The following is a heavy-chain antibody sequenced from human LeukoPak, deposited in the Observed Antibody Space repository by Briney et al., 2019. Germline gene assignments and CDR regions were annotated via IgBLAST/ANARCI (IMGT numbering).Heavy chain of an antibody. CDR2: IYYSGST. J-gene: IGHJ4*02. V-gene: IGHV4-39*01. CDR3: ARLVSGRRYYDSSGYGFSPY. CDR1: GGSISSSSYY. Sequence: SETLSLTCTVSGGSISSSSYYWGWIRQPPGKGLEWIGSIYYSGSTYYNPSLKSRVTISVDTSKNQFSLKLSSVTAADTAVYYCARLVSGRRYYDSSGYGFSPYWGQGTPVTVSS. D-gene: IGHD3-22*01.